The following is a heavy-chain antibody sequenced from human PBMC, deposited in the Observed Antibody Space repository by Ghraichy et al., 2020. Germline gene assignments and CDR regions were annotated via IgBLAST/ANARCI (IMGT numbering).Heavy chain of an antibody. CDR3: DRRHRVTYYDFSFYF. CDR1: AGSNSCSGYY. Sequence: SETLSLTCTVFAGSNSCSGYYWGCIRQPPGKGLEWIGTIYYSGSTYYNPSLKSRVTISVDSSKNQFSLKLSSVTAADTAVYYCDRRHRVTYYDFSFYFWGQGILLTVSS. CDR2: IYYSGST. V-gene: IGHV4-39*01. D-gene: IGHD3-3*01. J-gene: IGHJ4*02.